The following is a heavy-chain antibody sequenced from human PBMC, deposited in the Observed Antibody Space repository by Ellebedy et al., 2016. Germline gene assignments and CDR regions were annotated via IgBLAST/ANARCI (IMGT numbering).Heavy chain of an antibody. CDR2: IWYDGSNK. D-gene: IGHD3-22*01. V-gene: IGHV3-33*01. Sequence: GESLKISCAASGFTFSSYGMHWVRQAPGKGLEWVAVIWYDGSNKYYADSVKGRFTISRDNSKNTLYLQMNSLRAEDTAVYYCARGSLIWPKNYDSSGYYLLDYWGQGTLVTVSS. CDR1: GFTFSSYG. J-gene: IGHJ4*02. CDR3: ARGSLIWPKNYDSSGYYLLDY.